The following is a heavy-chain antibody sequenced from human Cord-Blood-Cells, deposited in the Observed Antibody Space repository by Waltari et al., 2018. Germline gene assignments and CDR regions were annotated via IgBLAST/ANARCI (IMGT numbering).Heavy chain of an antibody. CDR3: ARGAVAGTVFDY. CDR2: IYYSGAT. V-gene: IGHV4-39*01. D-gene: IGHD6-19*01. CDR1: GGSISSSSYY. J-gene: IGHJ4*02. Sequence: QLQLQESGPGLVKPSETLSLTCTVSGGSISSSSYYWGWIRQPPGKGLEWIGSIYYSGATYYNPSLKSRVTISVDTSKNQFSLKLGSVTAADTAVYYCARGAVAGTVFDYWGQGTLVTVSS.